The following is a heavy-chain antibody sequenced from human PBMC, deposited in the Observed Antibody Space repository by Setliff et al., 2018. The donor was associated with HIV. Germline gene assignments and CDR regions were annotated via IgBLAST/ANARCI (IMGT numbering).Heavy chain of an antibody. J-gene: IGHJ4*02. Sequence: SETLSLTCTVSGGSISSTSYYWGWIRQPPGTGLEWIGSISSSGNTYYNPSLKSRVTTSVDTPKNQFSLKLNSVTAADTAVYYCAKTIGRYFDTFDNWGQGTLVTVSS. CDR1: GGSISSTSYY. D-gene: IGHD3-9*01. CDR3: AKTIGRYFDTFDN. CDR2: ISSSGNT. V-gene: IGHV4-39*01.